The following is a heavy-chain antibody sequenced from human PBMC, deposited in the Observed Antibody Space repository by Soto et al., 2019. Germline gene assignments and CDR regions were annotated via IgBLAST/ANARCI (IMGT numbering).Heavy chain of an antibody. Sequence: ASVKFSCKASGYTFTSYGISWVRQAPGQGLEWMGWISAYNGNTNYSQKFQGRVTITRDTSASTAYMELSSLRSEDTAVYYCARDFGGFDPWGQGTLVTVSS. V-gene: IGHV1-18*01. D-gene: IGHD3-3*01. CDR1: GYTFTSYG. CDR3: ARDFGGFDP. CDR2: ISAYNGNT. J-gene: IGHJ5*02.